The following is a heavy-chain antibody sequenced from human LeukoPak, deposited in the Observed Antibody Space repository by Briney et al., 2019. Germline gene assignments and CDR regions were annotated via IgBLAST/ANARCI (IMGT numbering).Heavy chain of an antibody. CDR1: GTFISYT. CDR2: IIPILGIA. Sequence: GTFISYTISWVRQAPGQGLEWMGRIIPILGIANYAQKFQGRVTITADKSTSTAYMELSSLRSEDTAVYYCARVAAAMNDYWGQGTLVTVSS. V-gene: IGHV1-69*02. D-gene: IGHD2-2*01. CDR3: ARVAAAMNDY. J-gene: IGHJ4*02.